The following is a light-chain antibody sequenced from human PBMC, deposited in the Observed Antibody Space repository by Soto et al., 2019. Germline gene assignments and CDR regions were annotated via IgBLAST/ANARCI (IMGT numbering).Light chain of an antibody. V-gene: IGLV2-14*01. J-gene: IGLJ1*01. CDR2: DVS. Sequence: QSVLTQPASVSGSPGQSITISCTGTSSDVGGYNYVSWYQQHPGKAPKLMIYDVSNRPSGVSNRFSGSKSGNTASLTISGLQAEDEADYYCSPYTSSSTRVFGTGTKLTVL. CDR3: SPYTSSSTRV. CDR1: SSDVGGYNY.